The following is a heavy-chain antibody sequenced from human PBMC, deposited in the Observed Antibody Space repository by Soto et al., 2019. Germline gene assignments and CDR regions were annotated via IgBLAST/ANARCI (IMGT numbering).Heavy chain of an antibody. CDR1: GFTFSSYG. V-gene: IGHV3-30*03. D-gene: IGHD2-2*01. J-gene: IGHJ4*02. Sequence: QVHLVESGGGVVQPGRSLRLSCAASGFTFSSYGIHWVRQAPGKGLEWVAVISYDGSNKYYADSVKGRFTISRDNSKNTLYLQMTSLRAEDTAVYYCARVRVPAAIGVFLDYWGQGTLVTVSS. CDR2: ISYDGSNK. CDR3: ARVRVPAAIGVFLDY.